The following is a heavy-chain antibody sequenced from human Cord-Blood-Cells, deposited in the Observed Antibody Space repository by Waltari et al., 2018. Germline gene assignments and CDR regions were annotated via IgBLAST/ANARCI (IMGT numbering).Heavy chain of an antibody. Sequence: QMQLVEHGAGVVQPGRSLKLSCAASRVTSRPSGLHWFRQATGKGREGVAVLLCVGSNNDNADCLKGRFTPSCDDSTNPLYLQMNRLRTEHTAVYYCAREVQDLNAVFDIWGQGTRVTVSS. J-gene: IGHJ3*02. CDR2: LLCVGSNN. CDR1: RVTSRPSG. CDR3: AREVQDLNAVFDI. D-gene: IGHD2-8*01. V-gene: IGHV3-33*01.